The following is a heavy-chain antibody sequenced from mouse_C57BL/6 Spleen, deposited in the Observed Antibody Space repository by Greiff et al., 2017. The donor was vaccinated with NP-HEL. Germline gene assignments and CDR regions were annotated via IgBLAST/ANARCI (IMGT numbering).Heavy chain of an antibody. CDR3: ARSRLENYYGSSYDAMTT. D-gene: IGHD1-1*01. V-gene: IGHV5-16*01. CDR2: INYDGSST. Sequence: EVKLVESEGGLVQPGSSMKLSCTASGFTFSDYYMAWVRQGPEKGLEWVANINYDGSSTYYLDSLKSRFTISRDNAKNILYLQMSSLKSEDTATYYCARSRLENYYGSSYDAMTTEVKEPQSPSPQ. J-gene: IGHJ4*01. CDR1: GFTFSDYY.